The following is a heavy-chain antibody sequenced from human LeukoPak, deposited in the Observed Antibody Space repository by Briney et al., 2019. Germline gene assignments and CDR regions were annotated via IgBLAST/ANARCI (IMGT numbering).Heavy chain of an antibody. CDR3: ARGYYEAFDY. J-gene: IGHJ4*02. Sequence: SETLSLTCAVSGASISSDHWNWIRQFPGKGLEWIGNVDYNGATKYNPSLQSRVTIPLATSNYKFTLALTSVTAADTALYFCARGYYEAFDYWGQGRLVTVSS. CDR2: VDYNGAT. V-gene: IGHV4-59*01. CDR1: GASISSDH. D-gene: IGHD3-16*01.